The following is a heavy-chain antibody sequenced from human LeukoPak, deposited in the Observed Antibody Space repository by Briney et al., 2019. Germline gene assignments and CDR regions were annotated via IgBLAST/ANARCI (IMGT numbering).Heavy chain of an antibody. CDR2: VDPEDGET. CDR1: GYTFTDYY. CDR3: ATGQGYSYGNYYYYMDV. D-gene: IGHD5-18*01. V-gene: IGHV1-69-2*01. Sequence: ASVKVCCKASGYTFTDYYMHWVQQAPGKGLEWMGRVDPEDGETIYAEKFQGRVTITADTSTDTAYLELSSLRSEDTAVYYCATGQGYSYGNYYYYMDVWGEGTTVTVSS. J-gene: IGHJ6*03.